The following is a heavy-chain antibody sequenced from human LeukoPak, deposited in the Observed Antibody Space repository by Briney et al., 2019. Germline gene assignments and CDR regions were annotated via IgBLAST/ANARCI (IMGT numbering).Heavy chain of an antibody. J-gene: IGHJ6*03. Sequence: SVKVSCKASGGTFSSYAISWVRQAPGQGLEWMGGSIPIFGTANYAQKFQGRVTITTDESTSTAYMELSSLRSEDTAVYYCARDLNMDGDGAYYYYMDVWGKGTTVTVPS. V-gene: IGHV1-69*05. CDR1: GGTFSSYA. D-gene: IGHD4-17*01. CDR3: ARDLNMDGDGAYYYYMDV. CDR2: SIPIFGTA.